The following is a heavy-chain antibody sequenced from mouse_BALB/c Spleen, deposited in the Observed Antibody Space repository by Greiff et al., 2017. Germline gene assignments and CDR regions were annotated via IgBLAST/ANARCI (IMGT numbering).Heavy chain of an antibody. CDR3: ARRGYGNYGPFDY. CDR2: ISRGGGST. V-gene: IGHV5-12-1*01. D-gene: IGHD2-1*01. J-gene: IGHJ2*01. Sequence: EVKLMESGGGLVKPGGSLKLSCAASGFAFSSYDMSWVRQTPEKRLEWVAYISRGGGSTYYPDTVKGRFTISRDNAKNTLYLQMSSLKSEDTAMYYCARRGYGNYGPFDYWGQGTTLTVSS. CDR1: GFAFSSYD.